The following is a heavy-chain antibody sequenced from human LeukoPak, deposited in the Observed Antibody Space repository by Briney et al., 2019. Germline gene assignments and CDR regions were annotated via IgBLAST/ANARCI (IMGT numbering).Heavy chain of an antibody. CDR2: IRYDGSSD. CDR3: AKVMPLYQLQWGLYDY. J-gene: IGHJ4*02. CDR1: GFAFSDYG. V-gene: IGHV3-30*02. D-gene: IGHD2-2*01. Sequence: GGSLRLSCAASGFAFSDYGMHWVRQAPGKGLEWVAFIRYDGSSDFYADSVKGRFAISRDNSKNTLYLQMNSLRAEDTAVYYCAKVMPLYQLQWGLYDYWGQGTLVTVSS.